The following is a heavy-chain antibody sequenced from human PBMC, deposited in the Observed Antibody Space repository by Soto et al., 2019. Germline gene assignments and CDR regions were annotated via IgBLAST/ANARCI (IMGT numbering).Heavy chain of an antibody. D-gene: IGHD4-4*01. Sequence: QVQLVESGGGVVQPGRSLRLSCAASGFTFSSYGMHWVRQAPGKGLEWVAVISYDGSNKYYADSVKGRFIISRDNSKNTLDLQMNSLRAEDTAVYYCAKAPPPGNLIDYWGQGTLVTVSS. CDR1: GFTFSSYG. V-gene: IGHV3-30*18. J-gene: IGHJ4*02. CDR3: AKAPPPGNLIDY. CDR2: ISYDGSNK.